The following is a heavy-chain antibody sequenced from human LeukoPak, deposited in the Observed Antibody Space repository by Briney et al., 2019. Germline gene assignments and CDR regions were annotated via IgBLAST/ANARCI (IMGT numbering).Heavy chain of an antibody. CDR3: ARRLGGTSTGFDY. Sequence: PSETLSLTCPVSGGSISSYYCSWIRQPPGKGLEWIGSIHYSESTTYNPSLKSRVTISVDTSKNQFSLKLSSVTAADTAVYYCARRLGGTSTGFDYWGQGTLVTVSS. CDR2: IHYSEST. CDR1: GGSISSYY. D-gene: IGHD2-2*01. J-gene: IGHJ4*02. V-gene: IGHV4-59*08.